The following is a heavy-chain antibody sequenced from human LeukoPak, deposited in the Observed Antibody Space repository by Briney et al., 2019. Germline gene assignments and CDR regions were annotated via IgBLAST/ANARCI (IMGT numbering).Heavy chain of an antibody. Sequence: GESLKISCKGSGYSFTSYWIGWVRQMPGKGLEWMGIIYPGDSDTRYSPSFQGQVTISADKPISTAYLQWSSLKASDTAMYYCARQFYGSTSPNWFDPWGQGTLVTVSS. CDR2: IYPGDSDT. CDR1: GYSFTSYW. CDR3: ARQFYGSTSPNWFDP. J-gene: IGHJ5*02. V-gene: IGHV5-51*01. D-gene: IGHD2-2*01.